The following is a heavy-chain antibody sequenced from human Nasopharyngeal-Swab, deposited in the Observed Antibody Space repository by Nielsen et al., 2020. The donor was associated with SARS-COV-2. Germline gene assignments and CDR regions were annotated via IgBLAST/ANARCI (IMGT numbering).Heavy chain of an antibody. Sequence: GGSLRLSCTGSGYIFTSYWISWVRQMPGKGLEWMGRIDPSDSYTNYSPSFQGHVTISADKSISTAYLQWSSLKASDTAMYYCARVKDTAMVKFLDYWGQGTLVTVSS. CDR2: IDPSDSYT. D-gene: IGHD5-18*01. J-gene: IGHJ4*02. CDR3: ARVKDTAMVKFLDY. V-gene: IGHV5-10-1*01. CDR1: GYIFTSYW.